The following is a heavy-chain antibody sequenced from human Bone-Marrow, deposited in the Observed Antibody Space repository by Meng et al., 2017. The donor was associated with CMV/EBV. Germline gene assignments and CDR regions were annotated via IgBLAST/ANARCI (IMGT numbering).Heavy chain of an antibody. D-gene: IGHD1-26*01. J-gene: IGHJ5*02. CDR1: GYTCTGYY. Sequence: QAQLVHAWAEVKKPGASVKVPCTAPGYTCTGYYMHWVRQAPGQGLEWMGWINPNSGGTNYAQKFQGRVTMTRDTSISTAYMELSRLRSDDTAVYYCARSWELNWFDPWGQGTLVTVSS. CDR3: ARSWELNWFDP. V-gene: IGHV1-2*02. CDR2: INPNSGGT.